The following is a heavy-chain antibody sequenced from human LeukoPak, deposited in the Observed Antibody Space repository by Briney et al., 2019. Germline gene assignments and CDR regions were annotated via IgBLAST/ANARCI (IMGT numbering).Heavy chain of an antibody. J-gene: IGHJ4*02. CDR1: GGSISSYY. D-gene: IGHD2-2*01. Sequence: ASETLSLTCTVSGGSISSYYWSWIRQPAGRGLEWIGRIHTSGSTNYNPSLTSRVTMSVDTSKNQFSLNVTSVTAADTAVYYCARDKCNSTTCPKYFDYWGQGILVTVSS. V-gene: IGHV4-4*07. CDR3: ARDKCNSTTCPKYFDY. CDR2: IHTSGST.